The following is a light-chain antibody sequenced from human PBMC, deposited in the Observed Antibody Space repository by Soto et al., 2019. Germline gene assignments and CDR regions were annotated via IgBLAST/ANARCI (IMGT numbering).Light chain of an antibody. J-gene: IGLJ2*01. V-gene: IGLV1-51*01. Sequence: QSVLTQPPSVSAAPGQRVTISCSGSSSNIGNNYVSWYQQVPGAAPKLLIYNNYNRPSGIPDRFSGSWSGTSATLAITGLQTGDEADYYCRTWDTSLSAGVFGGGTKLTVL. CDR2: NNY. CDR1: SSNIGNNY. CDR3: RTWDTSLSAGV.